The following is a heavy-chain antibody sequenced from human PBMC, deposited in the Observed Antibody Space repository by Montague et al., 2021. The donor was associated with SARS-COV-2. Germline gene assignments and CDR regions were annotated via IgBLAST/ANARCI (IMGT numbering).Heavy chain of an antibody. Sequence: SLRLSCAASGFTLSSYGMYWVRQAPGKGLVWISRIHYDGSSTNYADSVKGRFTVSRDTAKNTLYLQMNSLRAGDTAVYYCARAYYTGLYPFDYWGQGTLVTVSS. J-gene: IGHJ4*02. CDR3: ARAYYTGLYPFDY. V-gene: IGHV3-74*01. CDR2: IHYDGSST. D-gene: IGHD2-8*02. CDR1: GFTLSSYG.